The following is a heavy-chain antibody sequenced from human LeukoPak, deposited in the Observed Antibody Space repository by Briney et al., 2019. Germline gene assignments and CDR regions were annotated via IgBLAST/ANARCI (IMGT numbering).Heavy chain of an antibody. V-gene: IGHV4-59*01. CDR3: ARDGGRLDI. CDR1: GGSIGSYY. CDR2: IDYTGDI. J-gene: IGHJ3*02. Sequence: SETLFLTCTVSGGSIGSYYATWIRQFPGKRLEWIGNIDYTGDINYNPSLKSRVTISMDTSKNQFSLKLFSVTAADTAVYYCARDGGRLDIWGQGTMVTVSS.